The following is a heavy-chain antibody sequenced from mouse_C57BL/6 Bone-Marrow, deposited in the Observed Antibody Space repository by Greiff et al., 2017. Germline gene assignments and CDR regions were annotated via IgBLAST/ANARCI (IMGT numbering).Heavy chain of an antibody. CDR2: IYPGSGST. CDR3: ASRWLLPYYYAMDY. J-gene: IGHJ4*01. V-gene: IGHV1-55*01. D-gene: IGHD2-3*01. Sequence: QVQLQQPGAELVKPGASVKMSCKASGYTFTSYWITWVKQRPGQGLEWIGDIYPGSGSTNYNEKFKSTATLPVDTSSSPAYMQLSSLPSAASAVYYCASRWLLPYYYAMDYWGQGTSVTVSS. CDR1: GYTFTSYW.